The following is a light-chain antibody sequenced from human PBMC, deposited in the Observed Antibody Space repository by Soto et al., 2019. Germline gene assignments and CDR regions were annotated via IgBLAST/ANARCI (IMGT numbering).Light chain of an antibody. CDR1: QSVSSN. CDR2: GAS. V-gene: IGKV3-15*01. J-gene: IGKJ1*01. Sequence: EIVMTQSPATLSVSPGERATLSCRASQSVSSNVAWYQQIPGQTPRLLIYGASTRATGIPVRFSGSGSGTEFTLTISSLQSEDFAVYYCHQRQSWPRTFGQGTKVEIK. CDR3: HQRQSWPRT.